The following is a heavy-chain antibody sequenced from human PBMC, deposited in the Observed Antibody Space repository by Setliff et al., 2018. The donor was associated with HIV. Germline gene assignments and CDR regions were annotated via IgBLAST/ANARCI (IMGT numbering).Heavy chain of an antibody. CDR2: ISSSSSYT. J-gene: IGHJ4*02. V-gene: IGHV3-21*04. CDR3: ARSEDDYGDRYTLDY. D-gene: IGHD4-17*01. CDR1: GLTFSSYA. Sequence: GGSLRLSCAASGLTFSSYAMSWSRYAMNWVRQAPGKGLEWVSSISSSSSYTNYADSVKGRFTISRDNAKNSLYLQMNSLRAEDTAVYYCARSEDDYGDRYTLDYWGQGTLVTVSS.